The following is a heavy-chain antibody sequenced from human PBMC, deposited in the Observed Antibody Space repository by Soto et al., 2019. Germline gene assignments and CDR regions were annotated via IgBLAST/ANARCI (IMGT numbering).Heavy chain of an antibody. D-gene: IGHD3-9*01. CDR3: ARGDATKIVVTTYYAMDV. V-gene: IGHV1-69*12. CDR2: IIPVFGTA. J-gene: IGHJ6*02. Sequence: QVQLVQSGAEVKEPGSSVKVSCKASGGSLSNYGISWVRQAPGQGLEWMGGIIPVFGTANYAQKFQGRVTITADASRSIVYMDVTSLRSEDTAVYYCARGDATKIVVTTYYAMDVWGQGTTVTVSS. CDR1: GGSLSNYG.